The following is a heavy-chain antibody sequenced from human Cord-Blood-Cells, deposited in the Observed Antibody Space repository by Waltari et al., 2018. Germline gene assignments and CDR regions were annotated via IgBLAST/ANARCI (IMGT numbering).Heavy chain of an antibody. D-gene: IGHD3-10*01. CDR1: GGTFSSYA. CDR2: IIPIFGTA. CDR3: ARVIMVRGVIITYYFDY. J-gene: IGHJ4*02. V-gene: IGHV1-69*01. Sequence: QVQLVQSGAEVKKPGSSVKVSCKASGGTFSSYALRWVRQAPGQGLEWMGGIIPIFGTANYAQKFQGRVTITADESTSTAYMELSSLRSEDTAVYYCARVIMVRGVIITYYFDYWGQGTLVTVSS.